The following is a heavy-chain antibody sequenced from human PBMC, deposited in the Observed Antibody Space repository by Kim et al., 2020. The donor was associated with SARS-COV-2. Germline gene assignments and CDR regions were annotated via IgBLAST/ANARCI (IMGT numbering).Heavy chain of an antibody. CDR2: IYYSGST. D-gene: IGHD3-10*01. CDR1: GGSISSYY. CDR3: ARVGIDPEYGSGSYSVVPNWFDP. V-gene: IGHV4-59*13. J-gene: IGHJ5*02. Sequence: SETLSLTCTVSGGSISSYYWSWIRQPPGKGLEWIGYIYYSGSTNYNPSLKSRVTISVDTSKNQFSLKLSSVTAADTAVYYCARVGIDPEYGSGSYSVVPNWFDPWGQGTLVTVSS.